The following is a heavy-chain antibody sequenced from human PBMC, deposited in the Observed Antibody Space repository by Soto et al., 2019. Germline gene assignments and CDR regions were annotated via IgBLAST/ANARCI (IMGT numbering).Heavy chain of an antibody. D-gene: IGHD2-15*01. CDR1: GGSFSGYY. CDR3: ARGIYCSGGSCYPSLRWFDP. CDR2: INHSGST. Sequence: PSETLSLTCAVYGGSFSGYYWSWIRQPPGKGLEWIGEINHSGSTNYNPSLKSRVTISVDTSKNQFSLKLSSVTAADTAVYYCARGIYCSGGSCYPSLRWFDPWGQGTLVTVSS. V-gene: IGHV4-34*01. J-gene: IGHJ5*02.